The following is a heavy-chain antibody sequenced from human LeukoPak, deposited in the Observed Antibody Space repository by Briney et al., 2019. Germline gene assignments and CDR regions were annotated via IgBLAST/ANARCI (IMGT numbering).Heavy chain of an antibody. CDR2: IYYSGST. V-gene: IGHV4-59*01. D-gene: IGHD1-14*01. CDR1: GGPISSYY. J-gene: IGHJ6*03. Sequence: SETLSLTCTVSGGPISSYYWSWIRQPPGKGLEWIGYIYYSGSTNYNPSLKSRVTISVDTSKNQFSLKLSSVTAADTAVYYCARREPYYYYYMDVWGKGTTVTVSS. CDR3: ARREPYYYYYMDV.